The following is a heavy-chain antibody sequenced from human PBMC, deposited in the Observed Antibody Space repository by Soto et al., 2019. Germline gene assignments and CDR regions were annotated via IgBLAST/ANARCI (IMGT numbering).Heavy chain of an antibody. CDR1: GFTFSSYA. V-gene: IGHV3-23*01. CDR3: AKDEAGSSSSWYGY. Sequence: GGSLRLSCAASGFTFSSYAMSWVRQAPGKGLEWVSAISGSGGSTYYADSVKGRFTISRDNSKNTLYLQMNSLRAEDTAVYYCAKDEAGSSSSWYGYWGQGTLVTVSS. CDR2: ISGSGGST. D-gene: IGHD6-13*01. J-gene: IGHJ4*02.